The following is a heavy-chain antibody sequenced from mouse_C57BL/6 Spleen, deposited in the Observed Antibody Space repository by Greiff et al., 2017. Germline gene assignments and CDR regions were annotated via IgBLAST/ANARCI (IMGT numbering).Heavy chain of an antibody. CDR2: ISDGGSYT. D-gene: IGHD2-5*01. Sequence: EVHLVESGGGLVKPGGSLKLSCAASGFTFSSYAMSWVRQTPEKRLEWVATISDGGSYTYYPDNVKGRFTISRDNAKNNLYLQMSHLKSEDTAMYYCVGGDSKRFDYWGQGTTLTVSS. CDR3: VGGDSKRFDY. V-gene: IGHV5-4*01. J-gene: IGHJ2*01. CDR1: GFTFSSYA.